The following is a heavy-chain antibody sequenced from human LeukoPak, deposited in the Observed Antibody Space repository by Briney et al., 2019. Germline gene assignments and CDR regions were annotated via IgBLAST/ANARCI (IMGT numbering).Heavy chain of an antibody. V-gene: IGHV4-34*01. D-gene: IGHD3-9*01. CDR1: GASFSGYY. J-gene: IGHJ4*02. Sequence: SETLSLTCPLYGASFSGYYSSCIRQPPGNGLEWIGAINHSGSTNYNPSLKSRVTISVDTSKNQFSLKLSSVTAADTAVYYCARGGTYDILTGYYNLETDYWGQRTLVTVSS. CDR3: ARGGTYDILTGYYNLETDY. CDR2: INHSGST.